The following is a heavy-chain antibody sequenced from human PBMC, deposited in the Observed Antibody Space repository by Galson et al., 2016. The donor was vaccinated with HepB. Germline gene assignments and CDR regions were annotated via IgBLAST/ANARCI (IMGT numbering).Heavy chain of an antibody. Sequence: SETLSLTCSVYGGSITSYSWSWIRQPPGKGLEWIGGVSHTGNSNYNPSLESRLTMSIDTSKKQFSLMLSSVTAADTAIYYCAREDWYFDLWGRGTLVTVSS. CDR3: AREDWYFDL. V-gene: IGHV4-34*01. CDR2: VSHTGNS. CDR1: GGSITSYS. J-gene: IGHJ2*01.